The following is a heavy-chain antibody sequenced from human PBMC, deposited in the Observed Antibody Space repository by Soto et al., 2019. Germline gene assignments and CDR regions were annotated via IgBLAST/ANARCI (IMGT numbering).Heavy chain of an antibody. Sequence: QEQLVQSGAEVKRPGASVKVSCRASGYTFTSSNINWVRQVAGQGPEWIGWMNPVNGNAAFAREFQGRVTMTRDTSTDTAYMEVGGLSSGDTAIYYCARAVGIAVTGLDLWGPGTLVTVSS. CDR3: ARAVGIAVTGLDL. CDR2: MNPVNGNA. D-gene: IGHD6-19*01. V-gene: IGHV1-8*01. J-gene: IGHJ5*02. CDR1: GYTFTSSN.